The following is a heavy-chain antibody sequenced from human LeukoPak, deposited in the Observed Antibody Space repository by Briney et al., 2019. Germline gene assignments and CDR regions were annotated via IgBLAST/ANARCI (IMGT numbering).Heavy chain of an antibody. V-gene: IGHV3-53*01. CDR2: IYSGGST. D-gene: IGHD3-3*01. CDR3: AREGAYYDFTH. CDR1: GFTVSSNY. Sequence: GGSLRLSCAASGFTVSSNYMNWVRQAPGKGLEWVSVIYSGGSTYYADSVKGRFTISRDNSKNTLYLQMNTLRAEDTAVYYCAREGAYYDFTHWGQGTRLTVSS. J-gene: IGHJ4*02.